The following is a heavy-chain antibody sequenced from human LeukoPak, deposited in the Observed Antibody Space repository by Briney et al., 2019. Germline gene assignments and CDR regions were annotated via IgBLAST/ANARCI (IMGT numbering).Heavy chain of an antibody. Sequence: PGGSLRLSCAASGFTFSSYSMNWVRQAPGKGLEWVSSISSSSSYIYYADSVKGRFTISRDNAKNSLYLQMNSLRAEDTAVYYCARGSMVRGVYFQHWGQGTLVTVSS. CDR2: ISSSSSYI. V-gene: IGHV3-21*01. J-gene: IGHJ1*01. CDR1: GFTFSSYS. D-gene: IGHD3-10*01. CDR3: ARGSMVRGVYFQH.